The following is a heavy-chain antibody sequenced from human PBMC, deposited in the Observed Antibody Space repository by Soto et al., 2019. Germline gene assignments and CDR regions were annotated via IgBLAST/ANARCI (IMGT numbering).Heavy chain of an antibody. CDR1: GGSISSSSYY. Sequence: SETLSLTCTVSGGSISSSSYYWGWIRQPPGKGLEWIGSIYYSGSTYYNPSLKSRVTISVDTSKNQFSLKLSSVTAADTAVYYCARHVRFLEWPPEGNWFDPWGQGTLVTVSS. CDR2: IYYSGST. J-gene: IGHJ5*02. D-gene: IGHD3-3*01. V-gene: IGHV4-39*01. CDR3: ARHVRFLEWPPEGNWFDP.